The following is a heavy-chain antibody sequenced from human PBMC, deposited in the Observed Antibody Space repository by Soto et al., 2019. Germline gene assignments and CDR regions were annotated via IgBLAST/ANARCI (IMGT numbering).Heavy chain of an antibody. V-gene: IGHV1-46*01. CDR2: INPSGGST. Sequence: ASVKVSCKASGYTFTIYYMHWVRQAPGQGLEWMGIINPSGGSTSYAQKFQGRVTMTRDTSTSTVYMELSSLRSEDTAVYYCAGDIVVVAATLTGDYYGMDVWGQGTTVTVSS. D-gene: IGHD2-15*01. J-gene: IGHJ6*02. CDR1: GYTFTIYY. CDR3: AGDIVVVAATLTGDYYGMDV.